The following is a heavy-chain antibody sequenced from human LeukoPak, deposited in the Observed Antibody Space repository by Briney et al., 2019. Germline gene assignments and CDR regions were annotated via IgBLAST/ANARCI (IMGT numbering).Heavy chain of an antibody. CDR2: INPNSGGT. J-gene: IGHJ4*02. Sequence: GASVKVSCKASGYTFTGYYMHWVRQAPGQGLEWMGWINPNSGGTNHAQKFQGRVTMTRDTSISTAYMELSRLRSDDTAVYYCARVRSYGGKGFGLDYWGQGTLVTVSS. V-gene: IGHV1-2*02. CDR3: ARVRSYGGKGFGLDY. D-gene: IGHD4-23*01. CDR1: GYTFTGYY.